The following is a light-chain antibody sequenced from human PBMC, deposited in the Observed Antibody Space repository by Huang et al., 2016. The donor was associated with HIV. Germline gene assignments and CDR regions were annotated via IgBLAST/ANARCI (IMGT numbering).Light chain of an antibody. J-gene: IGKJ2*01. CDR3: QQYNKWPPYT. Sequence: VMTQSPATLSVSPGERATLSCRASENILRNLACYQQRHRQPPRLLIDDAAVRLTGIPDKFSGSGSGTEFILTISSLQSEDFAVYYCQQYNKWPPYTYGQGTKLEIK. V-gene: IGKV3-15*01. CDR2: DAA. CDR1: ENILRN.